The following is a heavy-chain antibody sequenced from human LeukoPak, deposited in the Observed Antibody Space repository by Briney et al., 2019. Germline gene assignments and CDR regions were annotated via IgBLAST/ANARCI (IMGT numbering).Heavy chain of an antibody. CDR2: INAGNGDT. D-gene: IGHD3-22*01. CDR3: ARDTGLGRYYDSSGYYSAGRWFDP. CDR1: GYTFSSNA. J-gene: IGHJ5*02. V-gene: IGHV1-3*01. Sequence: ASVKVSCKASGYTFSSNAIHWMRQAPGQRLEWMGWINAGNGDTKYSQKFQGRLTITRDTSASTAYMELSSLRSEDTAVYYCARDTGLGRYYDSSGYYSAGRWFDPWGQGTLVTVSS.